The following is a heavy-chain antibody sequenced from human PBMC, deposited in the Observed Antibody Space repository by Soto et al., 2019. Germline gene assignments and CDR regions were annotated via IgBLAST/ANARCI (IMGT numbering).Heavy chain of an antibody. CDR2: ISSSSSYI. CDR1: GFTFSSYS. Sequence: EVQLVESGGGLVKPGGSLRLSCAASGFTFSSYSMNWVRQAPGKGLEWVSSISSSSSYIYYADSVKGRFTISRDNAKNSLHLQMNSLRAEDTAVYYCARGMVTFGRIRYWGQGTLVSVST. V-gene: IGHV3-21*01. J-gene: IGHJ4*02. D-gene: IGHD3-16*01. CDR3: ARGMVTFGRIRY.